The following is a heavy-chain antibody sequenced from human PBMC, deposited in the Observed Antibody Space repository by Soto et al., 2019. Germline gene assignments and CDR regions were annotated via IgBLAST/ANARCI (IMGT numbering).Heavy chain of an antibody. D-gene: IGHD3-16*01. V-gene: IGHV3-30*03. CDR3: ARWGTTGGLDF. Sequence: QVQLVESGGGVVQPGTSLRLSCVGSGFTFRSFVIHWVRQAPGKGLAWVALTSYDGSNTYYGDFVKGRFTISRDNSKNTVDLQMDSLIVEDTALYYCARWGTTGGLDFWGQGTLVSVSS. J-gene: IGHJ4*02. CDR2: TSYDGSNT. CDR1: GFTFRSFV.